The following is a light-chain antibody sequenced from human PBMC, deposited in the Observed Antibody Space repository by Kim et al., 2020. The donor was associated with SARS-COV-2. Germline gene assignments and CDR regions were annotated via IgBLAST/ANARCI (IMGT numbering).Light chain of an antibody. CDR3: NSRDSNDNVV. V-gene: IGLV3-19*01. Sequence: SSELTQDPAVSVALGQTVRITCQGDSLRSYYATWYQQQPGQAPILVIYGKNNRPSGIPDRVSGSSSGNTASLTITGTQAGDEADYYCNSRDSNDNVVFGGGTQLTVL. J-gene: IGLJ2*01. CDR2: GKN. CDR1: SLRSYY.